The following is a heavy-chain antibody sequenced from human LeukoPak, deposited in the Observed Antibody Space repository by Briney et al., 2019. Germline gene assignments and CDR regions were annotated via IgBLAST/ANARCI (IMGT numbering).Heavy chain of an antibody. V-gene: IGHV1-2*02. D-gene: IGHD1-1*01. CDR2: INPNSGGT. CDR1: GYTFTGYY. Sequence: ASVKVSCKASGYTFTGYYMHWVRPAPGQGLEWMGWINPNSGGTNYAQKFRGRVTMTRDTSISTAYMELSRLRSDDTAVYYCARDPGTAHDFDYWGQGTLVTVPS. CDR3: ARDPGTAHDFDY. J-gene: IGHJ4*02.